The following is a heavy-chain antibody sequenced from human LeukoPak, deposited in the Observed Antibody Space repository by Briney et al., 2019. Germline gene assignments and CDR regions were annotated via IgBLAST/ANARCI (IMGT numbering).Heavy chain of an antibody. CDR1: GFTFSSYW. CDR3: VRGNDYGGPHY. J-gene: IGHJ4*02. V-gene: IGHV3-74*01. CDR2: IDRDGSRI. Sequence: AGGSLRLSCAVSGFTFSSYWMHWVRQAPGKGLVWVSRIDRDGSRINYADSVKGRFTISRDNGKNTLFLQMNSLRAEDAAVYYCVRGNDYGGPHYWSQGTLVTVSS. D-gene: IGHD4-23*01.